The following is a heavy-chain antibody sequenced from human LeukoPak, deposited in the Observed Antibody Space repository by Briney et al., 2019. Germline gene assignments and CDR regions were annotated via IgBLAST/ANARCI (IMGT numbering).Heavy chain of an antibody. CDR1: GGSISSDY. J-gene: IGHJ6*03. V-gene: IGHV4-4*07. CDR3: ARTAYYYYYMDV. Sequence: SETLSLTCTVSGGSISSDYWCGIRQPAAEGLEWIGRIYTSGSTNYNPSLKSRVTMSVDTSKNQFSLKLSSVTAADTAVYYCARTAYYYYYMDVWGKGTTVTVSS. CDR2: IYTSGST.